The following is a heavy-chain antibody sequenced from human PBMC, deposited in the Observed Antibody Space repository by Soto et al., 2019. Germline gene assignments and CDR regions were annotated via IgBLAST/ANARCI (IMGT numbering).Heavy chain of an antibody. CDR2: IYYSGST. J-gene: IGHJ6*03. Sequence: TSETLSLTCTVSGGSISSYYWSWIRQPPWKGLEWIGYIYYSGSTNYNPSLKSRVTISVDTSKNQFSLKLSSVTAADTAVYYCARGRPQKGGYCSSTSCYSYYYYYMDVWGKGTTVTVS. D-gene: IGHD2-2*01. CDR1: GGSISSYY. V-gene: IGHV4-59*01. CDR3: ARGRPQKGGYCSSTSCYSYYYYYMDV.